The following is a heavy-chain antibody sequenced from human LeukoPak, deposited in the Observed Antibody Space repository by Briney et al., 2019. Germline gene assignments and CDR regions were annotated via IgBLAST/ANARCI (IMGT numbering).Heavy chain of an antibody. J-gene: IGHJ4*02. CDR1: GYTFTSYG. D-gene: IGHD6-13*01. Sequence: EASVKVSCKASGYTFTSYGISWVRQAPGQGLEWMGQINPNSGLTNYVQKFQDRVTMTRDTSISTAYMELYRLRSDDTAVYYCARDPYRAPAASSPTYWGQGTLVTVSS. CDR2: INPNSGLT. CDR3: ARDPYRAPAASSPTY. V-gene: IGHV1-2*06.